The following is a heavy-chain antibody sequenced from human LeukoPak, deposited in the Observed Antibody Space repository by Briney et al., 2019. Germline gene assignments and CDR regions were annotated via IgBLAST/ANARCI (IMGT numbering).Heavy chain of an antibody. J-gene: IGHJ4*02. D-gene: IGHD3-10*01. V-gene: IGHV4-34*01. CDR1: GGSFSGYY. Sequence: SETLSLTCAVYGGSFSGYYWSWIRQPPGKGLEWIGEINHSGSTNYNPSLKSRVTISVDTSKNQFSLKLSSVTAADTAVYYCARRKMGGSGSYYYWGQGTLVTVSS. CDR3: ARRKMGGSGSYYY. CDR2: INHSGST.